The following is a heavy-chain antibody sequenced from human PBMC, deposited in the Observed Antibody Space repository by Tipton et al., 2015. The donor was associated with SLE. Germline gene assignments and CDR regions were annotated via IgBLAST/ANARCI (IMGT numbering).Heavy chain of an antibody. D-gene: IGHD2-21*01. Sequence: TLSLTCAASGFTFSSYAMSWVRQAPGKGLEWVSTISGSGGSTYYADSVKGRFTISRDNSKNTLYLQMNSLRAEDTAVYYCAKLWWLVRGAFDIWGQGTMVTVSS. J-gene: IGHJ3*02. V-gene: IGHV3-23*01. CDR2: ISGSGGST. CDR1: GFTFSSYA. CDR3: AKLWWLVRGAFDI.